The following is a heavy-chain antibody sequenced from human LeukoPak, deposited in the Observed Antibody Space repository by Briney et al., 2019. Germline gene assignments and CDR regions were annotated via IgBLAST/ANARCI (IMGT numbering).Heavy chain of an antibody. D-gene: IGHD3-10*01. CDR2: IGGSSSSL. CDR1: GFTFSIYS. V-gene: IGHV3-21*01. CDR3: ARDIYNYGSGSYSPDY. J-gene: IGHJ4*02. Sequence: GGSLRLSCAASGFTFSIYSMNWVRQAPGKGLEWVSSIGGSSSSLYYAESVKGRFTISRDNAKNSLYLQMNSLRAEDTAVYYCARDIYNYGSGSYSPDYWGQGTLVTVSS.